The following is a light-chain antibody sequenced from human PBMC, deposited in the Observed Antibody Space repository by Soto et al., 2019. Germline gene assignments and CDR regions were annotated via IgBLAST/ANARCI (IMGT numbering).Light chain of an antibody. J-gene: IGKJ5*01. Sequence: EIVLTQSPATLSLSPGERATLSCRASQSVSSYLAWYQQKPGQAPRLLIYDASNRATGIPARFSGSGSGTDFTLTISSLEPEDFAVYFCQQRSNRPPEITFGQGTRLEIK. CDR2: DAS. CDR1: QSVSSY. V-gene: IGKV3-11*01. CDR3: QQRSNRPPEIT.